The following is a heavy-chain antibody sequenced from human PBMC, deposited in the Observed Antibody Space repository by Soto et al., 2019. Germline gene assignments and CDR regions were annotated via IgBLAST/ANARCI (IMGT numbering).Heavy chain of an antibody. CDR2: IIPILGIA. D-gene: IGHD6-19*01. Sequence: QVQLVQSGAEVKKPGSSVKVSCKASGGTFSSYTISWVRQAPGQGLEWMGRIIPILGIANYAQKFQGRVTITADKSTSTAYVELSSLRSEDTAVYYCARGGLGPWFDPWGQGTLVTVSS. V-gene: IGHV1-69*02. CDR3: ARGGLGPWFDP. J-gene: IGHJ5*02. CDR1: GGTFSSYT.